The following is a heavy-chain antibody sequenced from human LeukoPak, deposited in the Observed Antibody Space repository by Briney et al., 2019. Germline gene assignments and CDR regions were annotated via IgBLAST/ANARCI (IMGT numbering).Heavy chain of an antibody. CDR1: GGSISSSSYY. D-gene: IGHD3-10*01. CDR3: ARHMIWLGGTDY. V-gene: IGHV4-39*01. J-gene: IGHJ4*02. CDR2: IYYSGST. Sequence: SSETLSLTCTVSGGSISSSSYYWGWIRQPPGKGREWIGSIYYSGSTYYNPSLKSRVTISVDTSKNQFSLKLSSVTAADTAVYYCARHMIWLGGTDYWGQGTLVTVSS.